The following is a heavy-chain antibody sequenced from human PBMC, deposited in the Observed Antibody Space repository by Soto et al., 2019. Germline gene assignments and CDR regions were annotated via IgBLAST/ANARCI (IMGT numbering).Heavy chain of an antibody. CDR1: GGSVSDKTYY. Sequence: PSETLSLTCSVSGGSVSDKTYYWSWIRQPPGKRLEWIGDVYYSGTTNYNPSLKSRVTISVDLSKNRFSLRLSSVTTADTALYYCARTTAVPNTLRSRYFFDYWGQGTLVTVSS. D-gene: IGHD4-17*01. J-gene: IGHJ4*02. V-gene: IGHV4-61*01. CDR3: ARTTAVPNTLRSRYFFDY. CDR2: VYYSGTT.